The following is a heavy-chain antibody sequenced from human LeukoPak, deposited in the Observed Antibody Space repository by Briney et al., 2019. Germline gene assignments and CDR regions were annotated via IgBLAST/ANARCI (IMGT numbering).Heavy chain of an antibody. CDR2: IYTSGST. D-gene: IGHD3/OR15-3a*01. V-gene: IGHV4-4*09. Sequence: SETLSLTCTVSGGSISSYYWSWIRQPPGKGLEWIGYIYTSGSTNYNPSLKSRVTISVDTSKNQFSLKLSSVTAADTAVYYCARQARDCGSGWFDPWGQGTLVTVSS. CDR3: ARQARDCGSGWFDP. J-gene: IGHJ5*02. CDR1: GGSISSYY.